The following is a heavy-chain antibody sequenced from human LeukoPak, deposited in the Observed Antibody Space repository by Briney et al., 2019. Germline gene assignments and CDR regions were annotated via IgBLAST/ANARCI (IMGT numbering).Heavy chain of an antibody. D-gene: IGHD3-3*01. CDR1: GFTFSSYA. J-gene: IGHJ6*03. CDR2: ISHDGSNK. Sequence: GRSLRLSCAASGFTFSSYAMHWVRQAPGKGLEWVAVISHDGSNKYYADSVKARFTISRDNSQNTVSLQLNNLRIEDTALYYCAKTSLSDPSGHYYYMDVWGKGTTVTVSS. CDR3: AKTSLSDPSGHYYYMDV. V-gene: IGHV3-30*04.